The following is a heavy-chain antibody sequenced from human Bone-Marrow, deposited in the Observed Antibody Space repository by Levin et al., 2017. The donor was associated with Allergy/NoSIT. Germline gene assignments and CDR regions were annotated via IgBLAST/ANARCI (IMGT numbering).Heavy chain of an antibody. J-gene: IGHJ5*02. CDR1: GYSFSNQW. CDR3: ARRTVNWLDP. V-gene: IGHV5-51*01. CDR2: IDPADSDT. D-gene: IGHD4-17*01. Sequence: KPGESLKISCKGSGYSFSNQWIGWVRQMPGRGLEWMGIIDPADSDTRYHPSFEGQVIISVDKSINTAYLQWNSLKASDTAIYYCARRTVNWLDPWGQGTQVYVSS.